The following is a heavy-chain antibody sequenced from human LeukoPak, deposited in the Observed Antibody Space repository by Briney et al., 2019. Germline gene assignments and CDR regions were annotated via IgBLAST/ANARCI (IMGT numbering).Heavy chain of an antibody. CDR2: ISGSGGST. CDR3: AKEGSSTSHKLNWIDP. CDR1: GFTFSSYA. D-gene: IGHD2-2*01. Sequence: GGSLRLSCAASGFTFSSYAMSWVRQAPGKGLEWVPAISGSGGSTYYADSVKGRFTISRDNSKNTLYLQMNSLRAEDTAVYYCAKEGSSTSHKLNWIDPWGQGTLVTVSS. V-gene: IGHV3-23*01. J-gene: IGHJ5*02.